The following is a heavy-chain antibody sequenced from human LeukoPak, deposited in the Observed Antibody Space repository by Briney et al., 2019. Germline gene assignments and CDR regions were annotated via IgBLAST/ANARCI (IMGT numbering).Heavy chain of an antibody. V-gene: IGHV3-23*01. CDR3: AKGSDLFWSGSMWFDP. D-gene: IGHD3-3*01. Sequence: GGSLRLSCAASGFTFSSYSMSWVRQAPGKGLEWVSAIIGSGGSTYYADSVKGRFTISRDNTKNTLYLQMNSLRAEDTAVYYCAKGSDLFWSGSMWFDPWGQGTLVTVSS. CDR2: IIGSGGST. CDR1: GFTFSSYS. J-gene: IGHJ5*02.